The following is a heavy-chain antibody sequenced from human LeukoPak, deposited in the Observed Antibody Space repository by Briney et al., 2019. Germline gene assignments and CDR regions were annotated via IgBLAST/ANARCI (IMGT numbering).Heavy chain of an antibody. J-gene: IGHJ4*02. D-gene: IGHD1-26*01. CDR2: INYSGSI. CDR3: ARAERPWELLDY. V-gene: IGHV4-30-4*01. Sequence: SQTLSLTCTVSGGSISGTNYYWSWIRQPPGKGLEWLGYINYSGSIYYNPSLKSRLLISVDTSKRQFSVRLTSVTAADTAVYYCARAERPWELLDYWGQGALVTVSS. CDR1: GGSISGTNYY.